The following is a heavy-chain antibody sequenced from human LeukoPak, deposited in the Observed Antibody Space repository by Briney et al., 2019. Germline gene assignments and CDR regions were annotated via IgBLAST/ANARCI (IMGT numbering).Heavy chain of an antibody. CDR1: GYSFTTYW. V-gene: IGHV5-51*01. Sequence: GESLKISCKASGYSFTTYWIGWVRQMPGKGLAWMGIIYPGDSDTRYSPSFQGQVTISADKSISTAYLQWSSLKASDTAIYYCARLSNDLFDYWGQGALVTVSS. D-gene: IGHD1-1*01. CDR2: IYPGDSDT. J-gene: IGHJ4*02. CDR3: ARLSNDLFDY.